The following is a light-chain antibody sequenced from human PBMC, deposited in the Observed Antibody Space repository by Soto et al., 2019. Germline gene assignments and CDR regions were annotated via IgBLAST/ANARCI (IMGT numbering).Light chain of an antibody. CDR2: GAS. J-gene: IGKJ1*01. Sequence: EIVMTQSPATLSVSPGQRATLPCSASQSIGSYLAWYQQKPGQAPRLLIYGASNRATGIPDRFSGSGSGTDFTLTISRLEPEDFAVYYCQQYGSSGTFGQGTKVDIK. CDR3: QQYGSSGT. CDR1: QSIGSY. V-gene: IGKV3-20*01.